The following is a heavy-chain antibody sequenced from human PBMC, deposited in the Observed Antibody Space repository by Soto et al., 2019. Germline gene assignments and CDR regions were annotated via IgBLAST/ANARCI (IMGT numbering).Heavy chain of an antibody. J-gene: IGHJ5*02. Sequence: PSETLSRTCTVSGGSLNSYYWSWIRRPAGKGLEWIGRIYTSGSTNYNPSLKSRVTMSVDTSKNRFSLKLSSVTAADTAVYYCARGIYSKVGATIWFDPWGQGTLVTVSS. CDR1: GGSLNSYY. CDR3: ARGIYSKVGATIWFDP. CDR2: IYTSGST. D-gene: IGHD1-26*01. V-gene: IGHV4-4*07.